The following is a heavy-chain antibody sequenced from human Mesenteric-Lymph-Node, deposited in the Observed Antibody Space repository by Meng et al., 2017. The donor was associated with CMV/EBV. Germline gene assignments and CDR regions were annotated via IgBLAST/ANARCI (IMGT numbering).Heavy chain of an antibody. Sequence: ASGFTFSSYWMHWVRQAPGKGLEWVSRINGDGSNTDYADSVKGRFIISRDNAKNTLYLQMNSLRAEDTAVYYCARAVATIPYNWFDPWGQGTLVTVSS. D-gene: IGHD5-12*01. V-gene: IGHV3-74*01. CDR3: ARAVATIPYNWFDP. CDR2: INGDGSNT. CDR1: GFTFSSYW. J-gene: IGHJ5*02.